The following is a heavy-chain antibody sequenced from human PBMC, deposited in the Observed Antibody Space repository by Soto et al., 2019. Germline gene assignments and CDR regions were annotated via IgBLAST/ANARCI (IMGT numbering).Heavy chain of an antibody. Sequence: PXGSQRMTCAESGFTLLDTGMSWVHQAPGQGLEWVSAISGNGDTTYYADSVKGRFTISRENSKSTLYLQMNSLRAEDTAVYYCAKKDGYFDYWGQG. CDR2: ISGNGDTT. J-gene: IGHJ4*02. V-gene: IGHV3-23*01. CDR1: GFTLLDTG. CDR3: AKKDGYFDY.